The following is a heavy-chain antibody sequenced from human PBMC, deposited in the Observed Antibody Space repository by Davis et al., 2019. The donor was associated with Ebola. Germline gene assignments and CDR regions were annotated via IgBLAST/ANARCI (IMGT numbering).Heavy chain of an antibody. J-gene: IGHJ6*02. CDR1: EFTFSNYG. CDR2: ISYDGSNK. V-gene: IGHV3-30*03. D-gene: IGHD2-8*02. Sequence: GESLKISCAASEFTFSNYGMHWVRQAPGKGLEWVALISYDGSNKYYADSVKGQFTISRDNSQNTLSLQMNSLRAEDTAVYYCAEIYWVRYGMDVWGQGTTVTVSS. CDR3: AEIYWVRYGMDV.